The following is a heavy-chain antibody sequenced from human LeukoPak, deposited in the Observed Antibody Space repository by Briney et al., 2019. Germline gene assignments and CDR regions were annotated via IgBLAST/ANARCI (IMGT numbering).Heavy chain of an antibody. D-gene: IGHD3-3*01. CDR2: IYYSGST. CDR1: GGSISSHY. V-gene: IGHV4-59*11. J-gene: IGHJ5*02. Sequence: SETLSLTCTVSGGSISSHYWSWIRQPLGKGLEWIGYIYYSGSTNYNPSLKSRVTISVDTSKNQFSLKLSSVTAADTAVYYCAREPVYDFWSGQGSWFDPWGQGTLVTVSS. CDR3: AREPVYDFWSGQGSWFDP.